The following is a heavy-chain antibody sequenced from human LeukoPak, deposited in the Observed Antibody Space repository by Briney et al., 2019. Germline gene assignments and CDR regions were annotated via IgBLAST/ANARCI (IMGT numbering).Heavy chain of an antibody. D-gene: IGHD1-26*01. V-gene: IGHV4-39*07. CDR3: ARDGGSYRNWFDP. J-gene: IGHJ5*02. CDR1: GGSISSSSYY. Sequence: SETLSPTCTVSGGSISSSSYYWGWIRQPPGKGLEWIGSIYYSGSTYYNPSLKSRVTISVDTSKNQFSLKLSSVTAADTAVYYCARDGGSYRNWFDPWGQGTLVTVSS. CDR2: IYYSGST.